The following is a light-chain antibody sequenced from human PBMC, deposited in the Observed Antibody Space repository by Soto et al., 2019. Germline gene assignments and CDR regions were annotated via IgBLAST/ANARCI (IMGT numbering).Light chain of an antibody. V-gene: IGLV1-44*01. J-gene: IGLJ1*01. CDR1: SSNIGSNS. CDR3: AAWDDSLNGFV. Sequence: HSVLTQPPSASGTPGRRVSISCSGSSSNIGSNSVQWHQQLPGTAPNLLIYADNQRPSGVPDRFSGSKSGTSASLAITGLQSGDEADYYCAAWDDSLNGFVFGTGTKVTVL. CDR2: ADN.